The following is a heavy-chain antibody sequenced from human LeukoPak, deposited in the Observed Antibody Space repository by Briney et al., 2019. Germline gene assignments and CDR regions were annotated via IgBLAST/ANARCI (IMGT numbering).Heavy chain of an antibody. CDR2: INPNSGGT. D-gene: IGHD3-9*01. V-gene: IGHV1-2*02. Sequence: ASVKVSCKVSGYTFTGYYMHWVRQAPGQGLEWMGWINPNSGGTNYAQKFQGRVTMTRDTSISTAYMELSRLRSDDTAVYYCARDLSDTIFFDYWGQGTLVTVSS. J-gene: IGHJ4*02. CDR1: GYTFTGYY. CDR3: ARDLSDTIFFDY.